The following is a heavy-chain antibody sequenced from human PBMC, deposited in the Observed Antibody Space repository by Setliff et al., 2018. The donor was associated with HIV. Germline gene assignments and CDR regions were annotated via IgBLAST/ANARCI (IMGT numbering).Heavy chain of an antibody. V-gene: IGHV4-31*03. CDR2: IYYSGGT. Sequence: SETLSLTCTVSGGSISSGGYYWSWIRQHPGKGLEWIGYIYYSGGTYYNPSLKSRVTISVDGSKNQFSLKLTSVTAADTAIYYCARSRPRSMDFYMDVWGKGTTVTVSS. CDR1: GGSISSGGYY. D-gene: IGHD2-8*01. J-gene: IGHJ6*03. CDR3: ARSRPRSMDFYMDV.